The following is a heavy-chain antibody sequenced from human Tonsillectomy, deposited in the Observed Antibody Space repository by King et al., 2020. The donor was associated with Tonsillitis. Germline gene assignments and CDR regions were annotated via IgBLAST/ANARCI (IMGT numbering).Heavy chain of an antibody. V-gene: IGHV1-46*01. CDR1: GYTFTSYY. J-gene: IGHJ4*02. CDR3: AREQAVCSSGSDYNDPSFDF. CDR2: INPSGAST. Sequence: VQLVESGAEVRKPGASVKVSCKASGYTFTSYYMHWVRQAPGQGLEWMGIINPSGASTSYAQKIRGRVTMTRDTSTSTVYMELSILRSEDTAVYYCAREQAVCSSGSDYNDPSFDFWGQGTLVTVSS. D-gene: IGHD3-10*01.